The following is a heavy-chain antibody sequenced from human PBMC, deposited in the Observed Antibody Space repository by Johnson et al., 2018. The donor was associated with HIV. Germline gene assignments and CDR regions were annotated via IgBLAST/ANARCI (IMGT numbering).Heavy chain of an antibody. J-gene: IGHJ3*02. Sequence: VQLVESGGGVVRPGGSLRLSCAASGFTFDDYGMSWVHQAPGKGLEWVSGITWNGGSPGYADSVTGRFTISRDNAKNSLYLQMNSLKTEDTAVYYCTTMGLGSSSWRYDAFDIWGQGTMVTVSS. D-gene: IGHD6-13*01. CDR2: ITWNGGSP. V-gene: IGHV3-20*04. CDR3: TTMGLGSSSWRYDAFDI. CDR1: GFTFDDYG.